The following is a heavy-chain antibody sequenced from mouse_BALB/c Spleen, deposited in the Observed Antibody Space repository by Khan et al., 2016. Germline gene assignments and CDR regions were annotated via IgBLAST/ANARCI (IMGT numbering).Heavy chain of an antibody. Sequence: QVQLQQSGAELVRPGTSVKVSCKASGYAFTNYLIEWVKQRPGQGLEWIGVINPGSGGTNYNEKFKGKATLTADKSSSPAYMQLSSLTSDDSAVYFCAGITAWFAYWGQGTLVTVSA. CDR2: INPGSGGT. V-gene: IGHV1-54*01. D-gene: IGHD2-4*01. CDR1: GYAFTNYL. CDR3: AGITAWFAY. J-gene: IGHJ3*01.